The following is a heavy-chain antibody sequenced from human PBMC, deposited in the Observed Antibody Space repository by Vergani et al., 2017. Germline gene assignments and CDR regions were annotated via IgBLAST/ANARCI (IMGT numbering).Heavy chain of an antibody. V-gene: IGHV4-38-2*02. CDR2: IYHSGST. D-gene: IGHD5-12*01. Sequence: QVQLQQWGAGLLKPSETLSLTCSVSGYSISRGYYWGWIRQPPGKGLEWIGSIYHSGSTHYNPSLKSRVTISVDTSKNDFSLKVTSVTAADTAVYYCTRQPQEGASGPPSVPTWGQGISVIVSS. J-gene: IGHJ4*02. CDR1: GYSISRGYY. CDR3: TRQPQEGASGPPSVPT.